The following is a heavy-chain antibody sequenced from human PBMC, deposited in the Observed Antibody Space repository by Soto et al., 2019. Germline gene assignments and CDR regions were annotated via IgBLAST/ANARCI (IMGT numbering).Heavy chain of an antibody. CDR1: GFTFSSYG. D-gene: IGHD3-3*01. CDR3: AKDHSTIFGVDYYGMDV. V-gene: IGHV3-30*18. Sequence: PVGSLRLSCAASGFTFSSYGMHWVRQAPGKGLEWVAVISYDGSNKYYADSVKGRFTISRDNSKNTLYLQMNSLRAEDTAVYYCAKDHSTIFGVDYYGMDVWGQGTTVTV. CDR2: ISYDGSNK. J-gene: IGHJ6*02.